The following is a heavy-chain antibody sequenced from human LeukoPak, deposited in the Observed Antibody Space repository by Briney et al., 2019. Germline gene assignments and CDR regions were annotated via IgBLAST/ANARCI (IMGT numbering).Heavy chain of an antibody. CDR1: GFTFSDHY. CDR3: ARADGGYDYIDY. Sequence: GGSLRLSCAASGFTFSDHYMDWVRQAPGKGLEWVGRTRNKANSYTTEYAASVKGRFTISRDDSKNSLYLQMNSLKTEDTAVYYCARADGGYDYIDYWGQGTLVTVSS. D-gene: IGHD5-12*01. V-gene: IGHV3-72*01. J-gene: IGHJ4*02. CDR2: TRNKANSYTT.